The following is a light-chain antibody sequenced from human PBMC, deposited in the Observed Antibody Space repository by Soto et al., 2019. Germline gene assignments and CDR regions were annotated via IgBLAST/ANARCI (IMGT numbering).Light chain of an antibody. Sequence: IQLTQSPSFLSASVGDRVTITCRASQGISSYLAWYQQKPGKAPKLLIYAASTLQCGVPSRFSGSGSGTEFTLTISSLQPEDFATYYCQQLNSYPLTFGGGTKVEIK. J-gene: IGKJ4*01. CDR3: QQLNSYPLT. V-gene: IGKV1-9*01. CDR1: QGISSY. CDR2: AAS.